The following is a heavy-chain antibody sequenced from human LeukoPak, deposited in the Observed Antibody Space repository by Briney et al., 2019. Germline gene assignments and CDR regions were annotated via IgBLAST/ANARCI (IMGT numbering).Heavy chain of an antibody. J-gene: IGHJ6*01. Sequence: GGSLRLSCAASGFTLSGFAMSWVRRTPGKGLEWVSDISGSGDKTLYADSVKGRFTISRDNSKNTLYLEMNSLRAEDTAIYYCAKMKGHPLPKYYMDVWGQGTTVTVSS. V-gene: IGHV3-23*01. D-gene: IGHD1-26*01. CDR2: ISGSGDKT. CDR1: GFTLSGFA. CDR3: AKMKGHPLPKYYMDV.